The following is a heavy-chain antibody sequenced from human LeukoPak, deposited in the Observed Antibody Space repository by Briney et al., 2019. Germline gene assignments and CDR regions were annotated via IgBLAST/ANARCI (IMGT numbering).Heavy chain of an antibody. J-gene: IGHJ5*02. Sequence: SVKVSCKAFGGTFSSYAISWVRQAPGQGLEWMGGIIPIFGTANYAQKFQGRVTITADESTSTAYMELSSLRSEDTAVYYCARVRVNIRGVTTFDPWGQGTLVTVSS. D-gene: IGHD3-10*01. CDR3: ARVRVNIRGVTTFDP. CDR1: GGTFSSYA. V-gene: IGHV1-69*01. CDR2: IIPIFGTA.